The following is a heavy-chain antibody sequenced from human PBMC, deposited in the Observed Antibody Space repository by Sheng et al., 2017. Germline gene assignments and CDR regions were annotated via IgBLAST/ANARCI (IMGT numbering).Heavy chain of an antibody. Sequence: QVQLQESGPGLVKPSETLSLTCAVSGYSISSGYYWGWIRQPPGKGLEWIGSIYHSGSTYYNPSLKSRVTISVDTSKNQFSLKLSSVTAADTAVYYCARPMPIAAAAFDIWGQGTMGHRLF. D-gene: IGHD6-13*01. CDR3: ARPMPIAAAAFDI. V-gene: IGHV4-38-2*01. CDR2: IYHSGST. CDR1: GYSISSGYY. J-gene: IGHJ3*02.